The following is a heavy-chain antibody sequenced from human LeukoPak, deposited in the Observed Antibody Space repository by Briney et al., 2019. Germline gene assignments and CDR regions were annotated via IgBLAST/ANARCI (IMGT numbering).Heavy chain of an antibody. V-gene: IGHV3-23*01. CDR1: GFTFSSYA. CDR3: AKGAQDFGDSTTDY. CDR2: ISGSGGST. Sequence: GGSLRLSCAASGFTFSSYAMSWVRQAPGKGLEWVSAISGSGGSTYYADSVKGRFTISRDNSKNTVFLQMNSLRVEDTAVYYCAKGAQDFGDSTTDYWGQGTLVTVSS. J-gene: IGHJ4*02. D-gene: IGHD4-17*01.